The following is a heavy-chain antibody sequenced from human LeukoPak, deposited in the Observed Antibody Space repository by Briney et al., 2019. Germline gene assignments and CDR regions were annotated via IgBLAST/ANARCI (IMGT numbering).Heavy chain of an antibody. D-gene: IGHD2-15*01. CDR1: GGSISIGGYS. J-gene: IGHJ4*02. CDR3: ARDVVGYFDY. V-gene: IGHV4-30-2*01. CDR2: IYHSGST. Sequence: SETLSLTCAVSGGSISIGGYSWSWIRQPPGKGREWIGYIYHSGSTYYNPSLKSRVTISVDRSKNQFSLKLSSVTAADTAVYYCARDVVGYFDYWGQGTLVTVSS.